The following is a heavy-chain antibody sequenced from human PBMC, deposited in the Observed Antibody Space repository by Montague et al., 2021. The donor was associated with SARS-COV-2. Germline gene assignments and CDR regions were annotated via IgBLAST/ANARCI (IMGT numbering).Heavy chain of an antibody. V-gene: IGHV4-39*07. CDR3: ARVGRQQLVRLSGMDV. D-gene: IGHD6-13*01. Sequence: SETLSLTCTVSGGSISSSSYYWGWIRQPPGKGLEWIGSIYYSGSTYYNPSLKSRVTISVDTSKNQFSLKLRSVTAADTAVYYCARVGRQQLVRLSGMDVWGQGTTVPVSS. CDR1: GGSISSSSYY. CDR2: IYYSGST. J-gene: IGHJ6*02.